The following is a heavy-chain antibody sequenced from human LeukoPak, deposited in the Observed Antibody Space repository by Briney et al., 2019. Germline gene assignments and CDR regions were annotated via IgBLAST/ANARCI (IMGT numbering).Heavy chain of an antibody. CDR1: GGSIRNYY. Sequence: SETLSLTCTVSGGSIRNYYWSWIRQPPGKGLEWIGYVYYSGSTDYNPSLRSRVTISVDTSKNQFSLKVTAVTAADTAVYYCARESRLLWFGELFPPSWFDPWGQGTLVTVSS. J-gene: IGHJ5*02. CDR3: ARESRLLWFGELFPPSWFDP. CDR2: VYYSGST. D-gene: IGHD3-10*01. V-gene: IGHV4-59*01.